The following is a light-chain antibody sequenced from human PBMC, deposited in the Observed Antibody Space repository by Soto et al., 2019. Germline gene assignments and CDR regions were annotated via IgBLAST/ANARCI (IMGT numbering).Light chain of an antibody. CDR3: LQRAAWPLT. V-gene: IGKV3D-20*02. Sequence: EIVLTQSPGTLSLSPGERATLSCGASQSVTSNYLAWYQQKPGQAPRLLIYRASSRATGIPDRFSGSGSGTDFSLTISSLEPEDFALYHCLQRAAWPLTFGPGTKVDIK. CDR2: RAS. J-gene: IGKJ3*01. CDR1: QSVTSNY.